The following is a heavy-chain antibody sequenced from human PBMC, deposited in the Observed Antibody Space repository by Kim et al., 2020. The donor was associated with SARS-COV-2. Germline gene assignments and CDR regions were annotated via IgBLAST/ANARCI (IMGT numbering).Heavy chain of an antibody. V-gene: IGHV1-69*04. D-gene: IGHD3-22*01. Sequence: SVKVSCKASGGTFSSYAISWVRQAPGQGLEWMGRIIPILGIANYAQKFQGRVTITADKSTSTAYMELSSLRSEDTAVYYCARSSSSGYSKDAFDIWGQGTMVTVSS. J-gene: IGHJ3*02. CDR2: IIPILGIA. CDR1: GGTFSSYA. CDR3: ARSSSSGYSKDAFDI.